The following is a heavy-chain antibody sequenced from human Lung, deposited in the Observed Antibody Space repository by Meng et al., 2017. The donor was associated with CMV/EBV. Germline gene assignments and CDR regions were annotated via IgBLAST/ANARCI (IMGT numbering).Heavy chain of an antibody. CDR2: NYYSGST. V-gene: IGHV4-59*08. CDR1: GGSISTYY. D-gene: IGHD3-16*02. J-gene: IGHJ4*02. CDR3: ARHQNGGTYPLDY. Sequence: QVQLQESGPGRGKPSETLSPTSAVSGGSISTYYWSWIRQPPGKGLEWIGNNYYSGSTNYNPSLASRVTISVDSSKNQFSLKLSSVTAADTAVYYCARHQNGGTYPLDYWGQGTLVTVSS.